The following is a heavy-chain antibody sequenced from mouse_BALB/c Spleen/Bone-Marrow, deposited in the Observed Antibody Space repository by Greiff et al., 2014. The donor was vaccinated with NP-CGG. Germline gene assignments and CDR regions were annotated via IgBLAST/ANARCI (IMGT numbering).Heavy chain of an antibody. CDR1: GYAFTNYL. CDR2: INSGSGGT. Sequence: VQLQQSGAELVRPGTSVKASCKGSGYAFTNYLIEWVKQRPGQGLEWIGVINSGSGGTKYNEKFKGKATLTADKSSSTAYMQLSSLTSDDSAVCFCARAITDAMDYWGQGTSVTVSS. J-gene: IGHJ4*01. V-gene: IGHV1-54*01. CDR3: ARAITDAMDY. D-gene: IGHD2-4*01.